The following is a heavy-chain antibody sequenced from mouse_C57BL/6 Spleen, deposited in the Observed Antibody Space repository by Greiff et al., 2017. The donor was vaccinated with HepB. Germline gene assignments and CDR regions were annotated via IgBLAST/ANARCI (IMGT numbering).Heavy chain of an antibody. J-gene: IGHJ2*01. Sequence: QVQLQQSGAELVMPGASVKLSCKASGYTFTSYWMHWVKQRPGQGLEWIGEIDPSDSYTNYNQKFKGKSTLTVDKSSSTAYMQLSSLTSEDSAVYYCARSLEGISYFDYWGQGTTLTVSS. CDR3: ARSLEGISYFDY. CDR1: GYTFTSYW. CDR2: IDPSDSYT. V-gene: IGHV1-69*01.